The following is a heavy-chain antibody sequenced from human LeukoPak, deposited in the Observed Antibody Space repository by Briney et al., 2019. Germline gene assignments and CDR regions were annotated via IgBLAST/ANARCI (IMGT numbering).Heavy chain of an antibody. V-gene: IGHV3-30-3*02. CDR3: AKSPEYYYDSSGYPFDY. CDR1: GSTFSSYA. D-gene: IGHD3-22*01. Sequence: PGGSLRLSCAASGSTFSSYAMHWVRQAPGKGLEWVAVISYDGSNKYYADSVKGQFTISRDNSKNTLYLQMNSLRAEDTAVYYCAKSPEYYYDSSGYPFDYWGQGTLVTVSS. J-gene: IGHJ4*02. CDR2: ISYDGSNK.